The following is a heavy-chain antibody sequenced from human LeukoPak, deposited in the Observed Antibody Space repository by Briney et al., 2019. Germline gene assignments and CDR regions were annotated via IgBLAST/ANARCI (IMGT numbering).Heavy chain of an antibody. CDR2: IYHNGNT. V-gene: IGHV4-59*01. Sequence: SETLSLTCSVSDGSINSYYWNWIRRPPGKGLEWVGYIYHNGNTNYSPSLKSRVTMSVDTSKNLFSLKVSSVTAADTAVYYCARGRSNYYGMDVWGQGTTVTVSS. CDR1: DGSINSYY. J-gene: IGHJ6*02. D-gene: IGHD1-26*01. CDR3: ARGRSNYYGMDV.